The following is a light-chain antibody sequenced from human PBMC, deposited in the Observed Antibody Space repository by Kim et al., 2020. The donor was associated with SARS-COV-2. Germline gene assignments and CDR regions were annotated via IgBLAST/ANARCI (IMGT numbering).Light chain of an antibody. CDR3: QQTYSSSST. V-gene: IGKV1-39*01. CDR1: QYISTF. Sequence: DIQMTQSPSSLSASIGDRVTITCRPSQYISTFLHWYQHKPGKAPKLLIYHSFNLQGGVPSRFSGSGSGTDFTLTISSLQTEDFATYYCQQTYSSSSTFGQGTKLEI. J-gene: IGKJ2*01. CDR2: HSF.